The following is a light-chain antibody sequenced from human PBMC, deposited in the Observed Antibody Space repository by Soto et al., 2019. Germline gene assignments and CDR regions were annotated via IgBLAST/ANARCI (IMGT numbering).Light chain of an antibody. J-gene: IGLJ2*01. CDR1: SSDVGGYNY. CDR2: EVS. CDR3: CSYTSSSTDVV. Sequence: QSALTQPASVSGSPGQSITISCTGTSSDVGGYNYVSWYQQHPGKAPKLMIYEVSTRPSGVSNRFSGSKSGNTASLTISGLQAEDEADYYCCSYTSSSTDVVFGGGTKLTVL. V-gene: IGLV2-14*01.